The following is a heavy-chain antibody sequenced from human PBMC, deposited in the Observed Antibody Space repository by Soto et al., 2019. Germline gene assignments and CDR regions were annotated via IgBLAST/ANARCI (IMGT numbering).Heavy chain of an antibody. CDR1: GFTFSSYA. V-gene: IGHV3-23*01. CDR2: ISGSGGSI. J-gene: IGHJ3*01. CDR3: AAFPARVDAFDF. Sequence: GGSLRLSCAASGFTFSSYAMSWVRQAPGKGLEWVSAISGSGGSIYYADSVKGRFTISRDNAKNTLYLQMNSLRAEDTAVYYSAAFPARVDAFDFWGQGTMVTVSS.